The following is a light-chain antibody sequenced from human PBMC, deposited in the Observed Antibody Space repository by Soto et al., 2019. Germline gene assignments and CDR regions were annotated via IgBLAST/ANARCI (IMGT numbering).Light chain of an antibody. J-gene: IGKJ4*01. Sequence: DMRLTQSPSSLSASIGYRVTITCQASHDIATYLNWYQQKPGKPPKLLIYDASTLEKGVPSRFSGSGSGTDFTFTIFTLQPEDFATYYCQEFDHPPPLIFGGGTKVDIK. CDR3: QEFDHPPPLI. CDR1: HDIATY. V-gene: IGKV1-33*01. CDR2: DAS.